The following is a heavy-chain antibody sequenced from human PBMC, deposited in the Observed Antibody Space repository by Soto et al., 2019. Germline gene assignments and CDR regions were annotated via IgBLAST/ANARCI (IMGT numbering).Heavy chain of an antibody. Sequence: QVQLVQSGAEVKKPGASVKVSCKASGYTFTSYYMHWVRQAPGQGLEWMGIINPSGGSTSYAQKFQGRVTMTRDTSTSTVYMELSSLRSEDTAVYYCARDWLLWFGELAPPDYWGQGTLVTVSS. CDR3: ARDWLLWFGELAPPDY. V-gene: IGHV1-46*03. CDR2: INPSGGST. CDR1: GYTFTSYY. D-gene: IGHD3-10*01. J-gene: IGHJ4*02.